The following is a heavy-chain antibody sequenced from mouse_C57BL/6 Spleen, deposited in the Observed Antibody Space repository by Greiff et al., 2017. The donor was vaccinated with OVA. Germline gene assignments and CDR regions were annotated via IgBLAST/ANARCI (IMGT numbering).Heavy chain of an antibody. V-gene: IGHV1-53*01. D-gene: IGHD1-1*01. CDR3: ARHYYGSSRYYYAMDD. Sequence: QVQLQQPGTELVKPGASVKLSCKASGYTFTSYWMHWVKQRPGQGLEWIGNINPSNGGTNYNEKFKSKATLTVDKSSSTAYMQLSSLTSEDSAVYYWARHYYGSSRYYYAMDDWGQGTSVTVSS. CDR2: INPSNGGT. J-gene: IGHJ4*01. CDR1: GYTFTSYW.